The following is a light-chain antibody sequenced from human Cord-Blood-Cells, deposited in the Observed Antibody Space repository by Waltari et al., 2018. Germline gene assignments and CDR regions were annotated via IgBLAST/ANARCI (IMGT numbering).Light chain of an antibody. Sequence: DIQMTQSPSSLSASVGDRVTITCRASQSISCYLNWYQQKPGKAPKLLSYAASRLQSGVPSSFSGSESENDFTLTISSQQPEYFATYYCQQSYSTPDTLGQGTKLEIK. CDR2: AAS. CDR3: QQSYSTPDT. CDR1: QSISCY. V-gene: IGKV1-39*01. J-gene: IGKJ2*01.